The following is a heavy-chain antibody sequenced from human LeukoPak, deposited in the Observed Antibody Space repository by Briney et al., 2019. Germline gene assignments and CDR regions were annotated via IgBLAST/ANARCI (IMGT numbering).Heavy chain of an antibody. J-gene: IGHJ4*02. CDR1: GGSFSGYY. Sequence: SETLSLTCAVYGGSFSGYYWSWIRQPPGKGLEWIGEINHSGSTNYNPSLKSRVTISVDTSKNQFSLKLSSVTAADTAVYYCARGRGGYGNGYKQTADYWGQGTLVTVSS. CDR2: INHSGST. CDR3: ARGRGGYGNGYKQTADY. D-gene: IGHD5-24*01. V-gene: IGHV4-34*01.